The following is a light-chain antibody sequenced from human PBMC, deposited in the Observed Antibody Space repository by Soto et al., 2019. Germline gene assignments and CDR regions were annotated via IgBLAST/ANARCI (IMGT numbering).Light chain of an antibody. V-gene: IGLV4-60*03. CDR3: ETWDSNTRV. J-gene: IGLJ3*02. Sequence: QPVLTQSSSASASLGSSVKLTCTLSSRHSSYIIAWHQQQPGKAPRYLMKLEDSGNYNKGSGVPDRFSGSSSGADRYLTISNLQSEDEADYYCETWDSNTRVFGGGTKVTVL. CDR1: SRHSSYI. CDR2: LEDSGNY.